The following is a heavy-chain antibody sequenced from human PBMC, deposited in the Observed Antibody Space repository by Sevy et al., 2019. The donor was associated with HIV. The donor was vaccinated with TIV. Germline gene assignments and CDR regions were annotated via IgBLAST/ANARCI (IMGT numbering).Heavy chain of an antibody. V-gene: IGHV1-2*02. D-gene: IGHD2-2*01. CDR3: VRDVGYCSRTTCSYNYFDL. CDR1: GYTFTGHY. Sequence: ASVKVSCKASGYTFTGHYMHWVRQAPGQGLEWMGWINCNSGGTNYAQKFQGRVTMTRDTSITTIYMELSRLTSDDTGVYYCVRDVGYCSRTTCSYNYFDLWGQGTLVTVSS. CDR2: INCNSGGT. J-gene: IGHJ5*02.